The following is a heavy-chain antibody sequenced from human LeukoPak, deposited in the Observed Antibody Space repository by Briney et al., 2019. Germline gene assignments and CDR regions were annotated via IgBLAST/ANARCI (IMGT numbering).Heavy chain of an antibody. CDR3: ARGPSRNYCSGGSCYGNWFDP. V-gene: IGHV4-34*01. Sequence: SETLSLTCAVYGGSFSGYYWSWIRQPPGQGLEWIGEINHSGSTNYNPPLKSRVTISVDTSKNQFSLKLSSVTAADTAVYYCARGPSRNYCSGGSCYGNWFDPWGQGTLVTVSS. D-gene: IGHD2-15*01. J-gene: IGHJ5*02. CDR1: GGSFSGYY. CDR2: INHSGST.